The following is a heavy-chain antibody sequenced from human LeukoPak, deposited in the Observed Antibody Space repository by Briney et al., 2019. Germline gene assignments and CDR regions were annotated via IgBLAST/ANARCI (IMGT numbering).Heavy chain of an antibody. V-gene: IGHV3-66*04. Sequence: GGSLRLSCAASGFTVSSNYMSWVRQAPGKGLEWVSVIYSGGSTYYADSVKGRFTISRDNSKNTLYLQMNSLRAEDTAVYYCARPRGIAAAGYYYYGMDVWGRGTTVTVSS. J-gene: IGHJ6*02. CDR2: IYSGGST. CDR1: GFTVSSNY. D-gene: IGHD6-13*01. CDR3: ARPRGIAAAGYYYYGMDV.